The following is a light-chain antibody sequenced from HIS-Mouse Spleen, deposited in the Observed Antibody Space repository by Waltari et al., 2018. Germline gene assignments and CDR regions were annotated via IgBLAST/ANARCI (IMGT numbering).Light chain of an antibody. V-gene: IGLV2-14*02. CDR1: SSHVGSYTL. CDR2: EGS. CDR3: SSYTSSSTLV. J-gene: IGLJ3*02. Sequence: QSALTQPASVSGSPGQSITISCTGTSSHVGSYTLFSWYQQHPGKAPKLMIYEGSKRPSGVSNRFSGSKSGNTASLTISGLQAEDEADYYCSSYTSSSTLVFGGGTKLTVL.